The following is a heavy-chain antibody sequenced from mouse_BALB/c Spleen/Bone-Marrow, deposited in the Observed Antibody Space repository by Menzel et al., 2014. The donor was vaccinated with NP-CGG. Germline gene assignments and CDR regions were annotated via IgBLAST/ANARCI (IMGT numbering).Heavy chain of an antibody. V-gene: IGHV2-5*01. CDR3: AKNGNWYFDV. D-gene: IGHD1-1*02. CDR2: IWRGGST. CDR1: GFSLSSYG. J-gene: IGHJ1*01. Sequence: VKLVESGPGLVRPSQSLSITCTVSGFSLSSYGVHWVRQSPGKGLEWLGVIWRGGSTDYNAAFMSRLSITKDNSKSQVFFKMNSLQADDTAIYYCAKNGNWYFDVWGAGTTVTVSS.